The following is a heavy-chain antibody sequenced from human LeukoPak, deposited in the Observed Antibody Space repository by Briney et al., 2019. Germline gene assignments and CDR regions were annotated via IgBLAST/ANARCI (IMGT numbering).Heavy chain of an antibody. V-gene: IGHV4-59*01. CDR1: GGSISSYY. D-gene: IGHD6-13*01. J-gene: IGHJ5*02. Sequence: TSETLFLTCTVSGGSISSYYWSWIRQPPGKGLEWIGYIYYSGSTNYNPSLKSRVTISVDTSKNQFSLKLSSVTAADTAVYYCARKIAAAGTYWFDPWGQGTLVTVSS. CDR3: ARKIAAAGTYWFDP. CDR2: IYYSGST.